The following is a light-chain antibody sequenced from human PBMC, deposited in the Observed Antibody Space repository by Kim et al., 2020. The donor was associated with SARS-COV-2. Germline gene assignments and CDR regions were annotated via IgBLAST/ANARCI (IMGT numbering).Light chain of an antibody. CDR1: TSNIGSNT. Sequence: GQRVTISCSGRTSNIGSNTGTWYQQVPGRAPKLLIHSNNRRPSGVPDRFSGSKSGASASLAISGLQSDDEATYFCAAWDDTLNGWVFGGGTQLTVL. CDR2: SNN. J-gene: IGLJ3*02. CDR3: AAWDDTLNGWV. V-gene: IGLV1-44*01.